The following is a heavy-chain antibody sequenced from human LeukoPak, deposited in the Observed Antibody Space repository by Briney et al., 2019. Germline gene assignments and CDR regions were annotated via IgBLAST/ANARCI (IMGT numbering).Heavy chain of an antibody. CDR3: ATSGSYYFDY. V-gene: IGHV1-69*01. J-gene: IGHJ4*02. Sequence: GASVKVSCKASGGTFSSYAISWVRQAPGQGLEWMGGIIPIFGTANYAQKFQGRVTITADESTSTAYMELSSLRSEDTAVYYCATSGSYYFDYWGQGTLVTVSS. CDR1: GGTFSSYA. D-gene: IGHD1-26*01. CDR2: IIPIFGTA.